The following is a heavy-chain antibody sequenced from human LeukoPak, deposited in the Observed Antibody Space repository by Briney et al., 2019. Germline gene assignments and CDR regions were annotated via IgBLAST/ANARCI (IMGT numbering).Heavy chain of an antibody. CDR1: GGSISGYY. D-gene: IGHD1-7*01. CDR2: VYTSGST. V-gene: IGHV4-4*07. Sequence: PSETLSPTCSVSGGSISGYYWTWIRQPAGKGLEWIGRVYTSGSTHYNPSLKTRLTMSVDTSKNQFSLKLSSVTAADTAVYYCARLITGTTTAFDIWGQGTMVTVSS. J-gene: IGHJ3*02. CDR3: ARLITGTTTAFDI.